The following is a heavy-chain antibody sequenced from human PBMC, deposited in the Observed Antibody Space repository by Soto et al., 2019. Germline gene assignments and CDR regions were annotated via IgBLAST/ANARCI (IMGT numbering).Heavy chain of an antibody. J-gene: IGHJ4*02. Sequence: GGSLRLSCAASGFTFSSYGMHWVRQAPGKGLEWVAVIWYDGSNKYYADSVKGRFTISRDNSKNTLYLQMNSLRAEDTAVYYCARDSGWTVMDYWGQGPLVTVSS. V-gene: IGHV3-33*01. CDR1: GFTFSSYG. CDR2: IWYDGSNK. D-gene: IGHD6-19*01. CDR3: ARDSGWTVMDY.